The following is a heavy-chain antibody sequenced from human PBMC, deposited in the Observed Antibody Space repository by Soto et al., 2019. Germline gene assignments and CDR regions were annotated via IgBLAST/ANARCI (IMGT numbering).Heavy chain of an antibody. CDR1: GYTFTSYG. CDR2: ISAYNGNT. Sequence: SVKVSCKASGYTFTSYGISWVRQAPGQGLEWMGWISAYNGNTNYAQKLQGRVTMTTDTSTSTAYMELRSLRSDDTAVYYCARVDYYDSSGFLKFFDYWGQGTLVTSPQ. V-gene: IGHV1-18*01. CDR3: ARVDYYDSSGFLKFFDY. J-gene: IGHJ4*02. D-gene: IGHD3-22*01.